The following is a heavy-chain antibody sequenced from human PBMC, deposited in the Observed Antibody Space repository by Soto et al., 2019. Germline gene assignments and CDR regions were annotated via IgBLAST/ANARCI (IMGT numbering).Heavy chain of an antibody. CDR1: GFTFRSFT. CDR3: TRDASRDSSARGWFDP. D-gene: IGHD6-13*01. CDR2: ISSNSAYI. Sequence: PWWSLRLSCAASGFTFRSFTMNWFRQAPGKGLEWVSTISSNSAYIYYTDALRGRFTISRDNAKNSLHLQMNSLRAEDTAVYYCTRDASRDSSARGWFDPWGPGTLVTVSS. J-gene: IGHJ5*02. V-gene: IGHV3-21*01.